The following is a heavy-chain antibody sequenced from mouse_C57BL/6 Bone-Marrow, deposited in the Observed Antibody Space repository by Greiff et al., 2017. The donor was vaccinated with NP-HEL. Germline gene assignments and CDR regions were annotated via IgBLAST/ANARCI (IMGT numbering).Heavy chain of an antibody. CDR1: GYSITSCYY. D-gene: IGHD2-4*01. V-gene: IGHV3-6*01. CDR2: ISYDGSN. CDR3: ARVGGLRRGDY. Sequence: VQLQQSGPGLVKPSQSLSLTCSVTGYSITSCYYWNWIRQFPGNKLEWMGYISYDGSNNYNPSLKNRISITRDTSKNQFFLKLNSVTTEDTATYYCARVGGLRRGDYWGQGTTLTVSS. J-gene: IGHJ2*01.